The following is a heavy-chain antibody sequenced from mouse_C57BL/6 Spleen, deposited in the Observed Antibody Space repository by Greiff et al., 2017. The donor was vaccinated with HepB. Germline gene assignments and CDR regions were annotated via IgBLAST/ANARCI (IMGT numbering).Heavy chain of an antibody. D-gene: IGHD1-1*01. V-gene: IGHV14-1*01. Sequence: QLKQSGAELVRPGASVKLSCTASGFNIKDYYMHWVKQRPEQGLEWIGRIDPEDGDTEYAPKFQGKATMTADTSSNTAYLQLSSLTSEDTAVYYCTTSYYGSSYFDYWGQGTTLTVSS. CDR2: IDPEDGDT. CDR1: GFNIKDYY. J-gene: IGHJ2*01. CDR3: TTSYYGSSYFDY.